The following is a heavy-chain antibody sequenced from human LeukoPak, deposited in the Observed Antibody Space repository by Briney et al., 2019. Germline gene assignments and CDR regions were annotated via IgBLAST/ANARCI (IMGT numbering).Heavy chain of an antibody. D-gene: IGHD6-19*01. J-gene: IGHJ3*02. CDR1: GGSVSSGSYY. CDR2: IYYSGST. V-gene: IGHV4-61*01. CDR3: ARLAVADDAFDI. Sequence: SETLSLTCTVSGGSVSSGSYYWSWIRQPLGKGLEWIGYIYYSGSTNYNPSLKSRVTISVDTSKNQFSLKLSSVTAADTAVYYCARLAVADDAFDIWGQGTMVTVSS.